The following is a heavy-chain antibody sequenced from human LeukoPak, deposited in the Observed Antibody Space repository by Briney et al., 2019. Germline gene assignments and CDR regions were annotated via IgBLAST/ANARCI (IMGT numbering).Heavy chain of an antibody. D-gene: IGHD6-13*01. CDR1: GYTFTSYG. CDR2: ISAYNGNT. V-gene: IGHV1-18*01. J-gene: IGHJ4*02. Sequence: VSVKVSCKASGYTFTSYGISWVRQAPGQGLEWMGWISAYNGNTNYAQKLQGRVTMTTDTSTSTAYMELRSLRSDDTAVYYCARDAHMYSSSWYVDWGQGTLVTVSS. CDR3: ARDAHMYSSSWYVD.